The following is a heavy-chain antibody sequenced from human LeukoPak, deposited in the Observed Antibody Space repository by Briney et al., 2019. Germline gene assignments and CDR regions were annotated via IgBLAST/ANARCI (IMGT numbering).Heavy chain of an antibody. V-gene: IGHV1-18*01. Sequence: ASVKVSCKASGYTFTSYGISWVRQAPGQGLEWMGWISAYNGNTNYAQKLQGRVTMTTDTSTSTAYMELRSLRSDDTAVYYCARGPDYYGSGSYLPLDYWGQGTLATVSS. D-gene: IGHD3-10*01. CDR2: ISAYNGNT. J-gene: IGHJ4*02. CDR1: GYTFTSYG. CDR3: ARGPDYYGSGSYLPLDY.